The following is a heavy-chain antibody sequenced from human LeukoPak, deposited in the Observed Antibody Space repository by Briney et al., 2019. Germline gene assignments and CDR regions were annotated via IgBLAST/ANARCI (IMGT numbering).Heavy chain of an antibody. J-gene: IGHJ4*02. CDR2: INHSGST. CDR1: GGSFSGYY. D-gene: IGHD5-18*01. Sequence: KASETLSLTCAVYGGSFSGYYWSWIRQPPGKGLEWIGEINHSGSTNYNPSLKSRVTISVDTSKNQFSLKLSSVTAADTAVYYCARDRPGCSYGGYFDYWGQGTLVTVSS. CDR3: ARDRPGCSYGGYFDY. V-gene: IGHV4-34*01.